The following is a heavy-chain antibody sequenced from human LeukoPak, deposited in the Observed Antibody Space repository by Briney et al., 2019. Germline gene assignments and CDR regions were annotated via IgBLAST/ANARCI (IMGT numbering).Heavy chain of an antibody. CDR2: ISSSGSTI. J-gene: IGHJ4*01. D-gene: IGHD5-18*01. Sequence: GGSLRLSCAASGFTFSSYAMSWVRQAPGKGPEWVSYISSSGSTIYYADSVKGRFTISRDNAKNSLYLQMNSLRAEDTAVYYCARTGYNYGTPLNDWGQGTLVTVSS. V-gene: IGHV3-48*04. CDR3: ARTGYNYGTPLND. CDR1: GFTFSSYA.